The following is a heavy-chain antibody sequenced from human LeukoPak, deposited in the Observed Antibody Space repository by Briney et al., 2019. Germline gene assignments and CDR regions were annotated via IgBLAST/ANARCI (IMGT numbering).Heavy chain of an antibody. V-gene: IGHV4-59*01. CDR2: IYYSGST. D-gene: IGHD2-15*01. J-gene: IGHJ3*02. Sequence: SETLSLTCTVSGGSINSYYWSWIRQPPGKGLEWIGYIYYSGSTNYNPSLKSRVTISVDTSKNQFSLKLSSVTAADTAVYYCARDLAGRGGIVGYAFDIWGQGTMVTVSS. CDR3: ARDLAGRGGIVGYAFDI. CDR1: GGSINSYY.